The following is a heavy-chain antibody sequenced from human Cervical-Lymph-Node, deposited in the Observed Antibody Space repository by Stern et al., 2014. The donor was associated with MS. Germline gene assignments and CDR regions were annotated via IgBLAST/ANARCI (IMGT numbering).Heavy chain of an antibody. V-gene: IGHV3-30*03. J-gene: IGHJ6*02. CDR2: VSFVGSNN. CDR3: MGVGDGVDF. CDR1: GFSLSSLG. Sequence: QVQLVQSGGGVVQPGRSLRLSCAASGFSLSSLGMHWVRQAPGRGLEWVAVVSFVGSNNMYEHSVKGRFTISSDNSNNTMYLQMNNLRPEDTGVYYCMGVGDGVDFWGQGTTVTVS.